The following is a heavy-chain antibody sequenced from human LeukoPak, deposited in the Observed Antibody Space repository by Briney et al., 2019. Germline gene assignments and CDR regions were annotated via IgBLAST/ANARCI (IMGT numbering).Heavy chain of an antibody. CDR2: ISDTGATT. D-gene: IGHD2-8*01. Sequence: GGSLRLSCAGSGFTFSSYAMSLVRPAPGKGLEWGSAISDTGATTYDADSVKGRFTISRDNSRSTLYLQMNSLRAEDTALYYCAKDTSIGRYCTNGVCSPFDYWGQGTLVTVSS. J-gene: IGHJ4*02. V-gene: IGHV3-23*01. CDR3: AKDTSIGRYCTNGVCSPFDY. CDR1: GFTFSSYA.